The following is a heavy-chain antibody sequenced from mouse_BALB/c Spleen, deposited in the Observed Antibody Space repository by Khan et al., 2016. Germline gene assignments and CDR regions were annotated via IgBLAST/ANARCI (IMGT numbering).Heavy chain of an antibody. V-gene: IGHV1-7*01. J-gene: IGHJ4*01. D-gene: IGHD2-10*02. CDR1: GYTFTRFW. CDR2: INPGSNYT. CDR3: ARWGYGNYLCQAMDY. Sequence: QVQLKQSGAELAKPGASVKMSCKASGYTFTRFWMHWVKQRPGQGLEWIGYINPGSNYTDYNQNFKDKATLTADKSSSTAYMLLSSLTSEDSAVYFCARWGYGNYLCQAMDYWSQGISVTVSS.